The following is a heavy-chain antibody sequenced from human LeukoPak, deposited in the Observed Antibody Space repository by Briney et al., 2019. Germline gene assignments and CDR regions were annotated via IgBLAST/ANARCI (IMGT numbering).Heavy chain of an antibody. D-gene: IGHD3-22*01. Sequence: ASVKVSCKVSGYTLTELSMHWVRQAPGKGLEWMGGFDPEDGETIYAQKFLGRVTMTEDTSTDTAYMGLSSLRSEDTAVYYCATDPRMASNLYYEWGQGTLVTVSS. CDR3: ATDPRMASNLYYE. CDR2: FDPEDGET. V-gene: IGHV1-24*01. J-gene: IGHJ4*02. CDR1: GYTLTELS.